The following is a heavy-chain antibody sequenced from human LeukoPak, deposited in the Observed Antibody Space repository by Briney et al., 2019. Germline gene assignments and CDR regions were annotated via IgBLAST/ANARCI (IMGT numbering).Heavy chain of an antibody. D-gene: IGHD3-10*01. CDR1: GVSISSYY. J-gene: IGHJ4*02. V-gene: IGHV4-4*07. Sequence: SETLSLTCTVSGVSISSYYWSWIRQPAGKGLEWIGRIYTSGSTNHNPSLKSRVTMSVDKSKNQLSLMLSSVTAADTAMYYCARGAYHYGSGSYYFDYWGQGTLVTVSS. CDR3: ARGAYHYGSGSYYFDY. CDR2: IYTSGST.